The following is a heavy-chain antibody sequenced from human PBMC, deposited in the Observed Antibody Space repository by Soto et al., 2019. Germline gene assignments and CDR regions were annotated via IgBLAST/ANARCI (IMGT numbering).Heavy chain of an antibody. CDR1: GYTFTSYY. CDR2: INPSGGST. Sequence: ASVKVSCKASGYTFTSYYMHWVRQAPGQGLEWMGIINPSGGSTSYAQKFQGRVTMTRDTSTSTVYMELSSLRSEDTAVYYCARDRDYYDFWSGYYTPTDRNYYYGMDVWGQGTTVTVS. J-gene: IGHJ6*02. V-gene: IGHV1-46*01. D-gene: IGHD3-3*01. CDR3: ARDRDYYDFWSGYYTPTDRNYYYGMDV.